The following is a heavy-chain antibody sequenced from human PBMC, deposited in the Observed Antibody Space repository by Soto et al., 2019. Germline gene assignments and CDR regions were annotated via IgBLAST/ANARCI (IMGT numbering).Heavy chain of an antibody. D-gene: IGHD3-3*01. CDR2: IRSKANNYAT. V-gene: IGHV3-73*01. CDR1: GFTFSGSA. CDR3: SRQASDFWSGKPQYYTDV. J-gene: IGHJ6*03. Sequence: EVQLVESGGGLVQPGGSLKLSCVASGFTFSGSAMHWVRQASGKGLEWVGRIRSKANNYATAYGASVKGRFTISRDDSKNTAYLQMNSLKTEDTAVYYCSRQASDFWSGKPQYYTDVWGKGTTVTVSS.